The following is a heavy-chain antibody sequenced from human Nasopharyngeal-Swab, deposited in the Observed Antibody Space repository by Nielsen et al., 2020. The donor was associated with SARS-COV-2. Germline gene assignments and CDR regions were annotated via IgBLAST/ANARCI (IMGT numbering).Heavy chain of an antibody. D-gene: IGHD4-17*01. CDR1: GFTFSSYA. CDR3: AKYYGDYPYYYYYMDV. Sequence: GESLKISCAASGFTFSSYAMSWVRQAPGKGLEWVSAISGSGGSTYYADSVKGRFTFSRDNSKNMLYLQMNSLRAEDTAVYYCAKYYGDYPYYYYYMDVWGKGTTVTVSS. J-gene: IGHJ6*03. V-gene: IGHV3-23*01. CDR2: ISGSGGST.